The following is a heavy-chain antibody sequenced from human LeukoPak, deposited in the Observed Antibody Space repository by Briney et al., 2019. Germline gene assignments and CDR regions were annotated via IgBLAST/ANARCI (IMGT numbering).Heavy chain of an antibody. V-gene: IGHV3-7*01. CDR3: ARGAYGSGSYYTDY. J-gene: IGHJ4*02. D-gene: IGHD3-10*01. Sequence: GGSLRLSCTASGFTFNRDWTAWVRQAPGKGLEWVANIKEDGSEKNYVDSVKGRFTISRDNAENSVYLQMNDLRAEDTGVYYCARGAYGSGSYYTDYWGQGTLVTVSS. CDR2: IKEDGSEK. CDR1: GFTFNRDW.